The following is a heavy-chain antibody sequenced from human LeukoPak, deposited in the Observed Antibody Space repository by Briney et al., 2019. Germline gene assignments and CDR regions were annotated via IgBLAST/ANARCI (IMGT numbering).Heavy chain of an antibody. CDR2: IYYSGST. Sequence: SQTLSLTCTVSGGSISSGDYYWSWIRQHPGKGLEWIGYIYYSGSTYYNPSLKSRVTISVDTSKNQFSLKLSSVTAADTAVYYCARVFGGTYFDYWGQGTLVTVSS. CDR1: GGSISSGDYY. V-gene: IGHV4-31*03. J-gene: IGHJ4*02. D-gene: IGHD4-23*01. CDR3: ARVFGGTYFDY.